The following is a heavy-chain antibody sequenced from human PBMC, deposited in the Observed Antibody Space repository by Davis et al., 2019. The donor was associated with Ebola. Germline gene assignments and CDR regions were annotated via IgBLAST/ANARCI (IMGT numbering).Heavy chain of an antibody. J-gene: IGHJ6*02. D-gene: IGHD3-10*01. CDR2: IKQDGSEK. V-gene: IGHV3-7*01. Sequence: GESLKISCVASGFTFSSYWMSWVRQAPGKGLEWVANIKQDGSEKYYVDSVKGRFTISRDNAKNSLYLQMNSLRAEDTAVYYCARDHLLWFRELLYGGWRGHGMDVWGQGTTVTVSS. CDR3: ARDHLLWFRELLYGGWRGHGMDV. CDR1: GFTFSSYW.